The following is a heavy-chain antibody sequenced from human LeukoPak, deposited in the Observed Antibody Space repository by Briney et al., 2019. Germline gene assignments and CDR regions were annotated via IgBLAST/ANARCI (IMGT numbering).Heavy chain of an antibody. CDR3: ARGPRRYCSGGSCYSSL. CDR1: GFTFSSYS. V-gene: IGHV3-48*04. D-gene: IGHD2-15*01. Sequence: GGSLRLSCAASGFTFSSYSMNWVRQAPGKGLEWVSYISSSSSTIYYADSVKSRFTISRDNAKNSLYLQMNSLRAEDTAVYYCARGPRRYCSGGSCYSSLWGQGTLVTVSS. J-gene: IGHJ4*02. CDR2: ISSSSSTI.